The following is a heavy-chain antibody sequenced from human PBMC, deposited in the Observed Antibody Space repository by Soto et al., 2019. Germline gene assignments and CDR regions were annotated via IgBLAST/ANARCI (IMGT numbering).Heavy chain of an antibody. CDR1: GGSLSSYY. D-gene: IGHD3-16*01. J-gene: IGHJ4*02. V-gene: IGHV4-59*01. CDR2: IYYSGST. CDR3: ARTWGSTIDY. Sequence: QVQLQESGPGLVKPSETLSLTCVVSGGSLSSYYWSWIRQPPGKGLEWIGYIYYSGSTNYNPSLKSRVTISVDTSKNQFSLKLSSVTAADTAVYYCARTWGSTIDYWGRGTLVTVYS.